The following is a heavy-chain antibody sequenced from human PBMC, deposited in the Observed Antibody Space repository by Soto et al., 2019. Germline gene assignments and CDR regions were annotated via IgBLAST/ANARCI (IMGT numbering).Heavy chain of an antibody. Sequence: SETLSLTCSVSGGSITSCGYFWTWIRQPPGKGLEWIGYMSHTGNAYYNPSLKSRGTIXXXXSXKXFXLXXXSVTXTDTAFYLCATRGGTWHYFLAYRGQRSLVPGSS. J-gene: IGHJ4*02. D-gene: IGHD1-7*01. V-gene: IGHV4-30-4*01. CDR2: MSHTGNA. CDR1: GGSITSCGYF. CDR3: ATRGGTWHYFLAY.